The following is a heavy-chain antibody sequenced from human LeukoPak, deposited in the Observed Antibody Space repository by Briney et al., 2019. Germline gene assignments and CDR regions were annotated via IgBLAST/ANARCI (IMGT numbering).Heavy chain of an antibody. Sequence: ASVKVSCKASGYTFTSYGISWVRRAPGQGLEWMGWISAYNGNTNYAQKLQGRVTMTTDTSTSTAYMELRSLRSDDTAVYYCARGVSWFGELLSYYYGMDVWGQGTTVTVSS. CDR3: ARGVSWFGELLSYYYGMDV. CDR2: ISAYNGNT. J-gene: IGHJ6*02. D-gene: IGHD3-10*01. V-gene: IGHV1-18*01. CDR1: GYTFTSYG.